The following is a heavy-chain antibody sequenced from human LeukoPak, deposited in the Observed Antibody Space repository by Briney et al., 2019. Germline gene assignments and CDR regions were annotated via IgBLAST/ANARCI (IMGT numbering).Heavy chain of an antibody. CDR3: AREFAPGWFDP. Sequence: GSLRLSCTTSGFTSSNYWMTWVRQAPGKGLEWVAVISYDGSNKYYADSVKGRFTISRDNSKNTLYLQMNSLRAGDTAVYYCAREFAPGWFDPWGQGTLVTVSS. J-gene: IGHJ5*02. V-gene: IGHV3-30-3*01. CDR1: GFTSSNYW. CDR2: ISYDGSNK. D-gene: IGHD3-10*01.